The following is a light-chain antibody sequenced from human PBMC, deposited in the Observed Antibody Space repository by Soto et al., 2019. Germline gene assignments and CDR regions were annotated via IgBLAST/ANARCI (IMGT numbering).Light chain of an antibody. J-gene: IGLJ1*01. Sequence: QSVLTQPPSVSGAPGQRVTISCTGSTSNIGADYGVHWYQQLPGTAPKLLIYGSSDRPSGVPDRFSGSKSGTSAFLAITGLQAEDEADYYCQSYDSSLINYVFGTGTKVTVL. CDR1: TSNIGADYG. V-gene: IGLV1-40*01. CDR3: QSYDSSLINYV. CDR2: GSS.